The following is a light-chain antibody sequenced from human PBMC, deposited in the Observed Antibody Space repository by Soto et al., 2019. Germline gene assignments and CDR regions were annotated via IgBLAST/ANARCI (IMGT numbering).Light chain of an antibody. V-gene: IGLV1-44*01. CDR2: SSN. CDR1: SSNIGSNT. J-gene: IGLJ1*01. Sequence: QSVLTQPPSASGTPGQRVTISCSGSSSNIGSNTVNWYQQLPGTAPKLLIYSSNQRPSGVPDRFSGSKSGTSASLATSGLQSEDEADYYCAAWDATLNGPVFGTGTKLTVL. CDR3: AAWDATLNGPV.